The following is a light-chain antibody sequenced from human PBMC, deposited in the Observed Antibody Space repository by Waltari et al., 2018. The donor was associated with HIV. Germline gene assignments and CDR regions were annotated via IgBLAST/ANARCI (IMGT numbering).Light chain of an antibody. J-gene: IGLJ2*01. Sequence: GSPGQSITISCTGTSSDVGAYNYVSWYQQHPGKAPKLLIFEVSNRPSGVPNRFSGSKSGNTASLAISGLQAEDEADYYCSSYTSSSSRVFGGGTKLTVL. CDR2: EVS. CDR3: SSYTSSSSRV. CDR1: SSDVGAYNY. V-gene: IGLV2-14*01.